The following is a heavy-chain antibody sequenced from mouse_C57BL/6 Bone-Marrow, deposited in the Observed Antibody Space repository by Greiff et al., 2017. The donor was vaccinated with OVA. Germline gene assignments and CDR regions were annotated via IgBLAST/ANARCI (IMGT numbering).Heavy chain of an antibody. D-gene: IGHD2-2*01. CDR3: ARGGYGGDWYFDV. Sequence: LVESGPELVKPGASVKISCKASGYAFSSSWMNWVKQRPGKGLEWIGRIYPGDGDTNYNGKFKGKATLTADKSSSTAYMQLSSLTSEDSAVYFCARGGYGGDWYFDVWGTGTTVTVSS. J-gene: IGHJ1*03. V-gene: IGHV1-82*01. CDR1: GYAFSSSW. CDR2: IYPGDGDT.